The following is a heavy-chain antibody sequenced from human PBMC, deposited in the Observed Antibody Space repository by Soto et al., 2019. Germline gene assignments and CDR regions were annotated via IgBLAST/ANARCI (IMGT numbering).Heavy chain of an antibody. V-gene: IGHV4-34*01. CDR2: INHSGST. Sequence: SETLSLTCAVYGGSFSGYYWSWLRQPPGKGLEWIGEINHSGSTNYNPSLKSRVTISVDTSKNQFSLKLSSVTAADTAVYYCARGLLMITFGGEMHQEGIHAFDIWGQGTMVTVSS. CDR1: GGSFSGYY. CDR3: ARGLLMITFGGEMHQEGIHAFDI. J-gene: IGHJ3*02. D-gene: IGHD3-16*01.